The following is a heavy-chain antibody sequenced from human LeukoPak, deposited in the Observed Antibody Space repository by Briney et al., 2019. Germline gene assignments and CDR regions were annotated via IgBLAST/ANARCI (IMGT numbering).Heavy chain of an antibody. CDR2: IYYSGST. J-gene: IGHJ5*02. V-gene: IGHV4-59*08. D-gene: IGHD3-3*01. CDR3: ARHEGFWSGYFGWFDP. Sequence: GSLRLSCAASGFTVSSNYMSWIRQPPGKGLEWIGYIYYSGSTNYNPSLKSRVTISVDTSKNQFSLKLSSVTAADTAVYYCARHEGFWSGYFGWFDPWGQGTLVTVSS. CDR1: GFTVSSNY.